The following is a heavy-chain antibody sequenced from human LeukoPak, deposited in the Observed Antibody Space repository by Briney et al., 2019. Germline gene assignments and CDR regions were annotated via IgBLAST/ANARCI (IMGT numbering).Heavy chain of an antibody. V-gene: IGHV4-59*01. J-gene: IGHJ1*01. D-gene: IGHD1-26*01. Sequence: SETLSLTCTVSGGSISSYYWSWIRQPPGKGLEWVGYIYYSGSTNYNPSLKSRVTISVDTSKNQFSLKLSSVTAADTAVYYCASATHIVGATFSRAEYFQHWGQGTLVTVSS. CDR1: GGSISSYY. CDR2: IYYSGST. CDR3: ASATHIVGATFSRAEYFQH.